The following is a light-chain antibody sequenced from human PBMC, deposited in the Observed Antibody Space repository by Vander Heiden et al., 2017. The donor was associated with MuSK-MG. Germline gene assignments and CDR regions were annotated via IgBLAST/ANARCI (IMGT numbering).Light chain of an antibody. CDR2: HAS. CDR1: QSVNNY. V-gene: IGKV3-11*01. J-gene: IGKJ1*01. Sequence: DIVLTQSPATLSLSPGERATLSCRASQSVNNYIAWYQQKPGQAPRLLIYHASNRATGIPARFSGSGYGTDFTLTISSREPEDFAVYYCQQRTSWPPWTFGQGTKVEIK. CDR3: QQRTSWPPWT.